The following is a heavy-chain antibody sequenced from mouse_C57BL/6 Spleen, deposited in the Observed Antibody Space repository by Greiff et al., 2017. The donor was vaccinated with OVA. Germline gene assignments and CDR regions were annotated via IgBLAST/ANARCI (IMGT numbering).Heavy chain of an antibody. Sequence: VQLQQPGAELVRPGSSVKLSCKASGYTFTSYWMHWVKQRPIQGLEWIGNIDPSDSETHYNQKFKDKAKLTVDKSSSTAYMQLSSLTSEDSAVYYCARGAYYYGSSPYYFDYWGQGTTLTVSS. CDR1: GYTFTSYW. CDR2: IDPSDSET. D-gene: IGHD1-1*01. J-gene: IGHJ2*01. CDR3: ARGAYYYGSSPYYFDY. V-gene: IGHV1-52*01.